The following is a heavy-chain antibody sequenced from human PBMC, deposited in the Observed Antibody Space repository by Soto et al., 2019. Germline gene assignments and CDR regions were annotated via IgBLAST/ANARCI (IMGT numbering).Heavy chain of an antibody. CDR3: TRDRKDTAVVHGYYALDL. CDR2: IRIKVYGEKT. J-gene: IGHJ6*04. V-gene: IGHV3-49*04. Sequence: PVWSLRLSCTSSGFTFGDYAMSWVRQAPGKGPEWVGFIRIKVYGEKTEYAASVKGRFTISRDDSKSIAYLQMNSLKTEDTAVYYRTRDRKDTAVVHGYYALDLWGKGTTATVSS. D-gene: IGHD5-18*01. CDR1: GFTFGDYA.